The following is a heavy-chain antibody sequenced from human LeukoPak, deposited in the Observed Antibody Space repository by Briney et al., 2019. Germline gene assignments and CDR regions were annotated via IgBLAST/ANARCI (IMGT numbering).Heavy chain of an antibody. CDR1: GFTFDDYA. V-gene: IGHV3-9*01. CDR2: ISWNSGSI. D-gene: IGHD5-24*01. Sequence: GGSLRLSCAASGFTFDDYAMHWVRQAPGKGLEWVSGISWNSGSIGYADSVKGRFTISRDNAKNSLYLQMNSLRAEDTALYYCAKDKRAGYNLDAFDIWGQGTMVTVSS. CDR3: AKDKRAGYNLDAFDI. J-gene: IGHJ3*02.